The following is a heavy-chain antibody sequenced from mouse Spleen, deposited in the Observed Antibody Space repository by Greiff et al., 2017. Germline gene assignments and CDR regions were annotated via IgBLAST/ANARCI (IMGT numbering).Heavy chain of an antibody. D-gene: IGHD3-1*01. CDR3: ARERGQLGLRDAMDY. CDR1: GYTFTSYW. V-gene: IGHV1-64*01. Sequence: QVQLKQPGAELVKPGASVKLSCKASGYTFTSYWMHWVKQRPGQGLEWIGMIHPNSGSTNYNEKFKSKATLTVDKSSSTAYMQLSSLTSEDSAVYYCARERGQLGLRDAMDYWGQGTSVTVSS. J-gene: IGHJ4*01. CDR2: IHPNSGST.